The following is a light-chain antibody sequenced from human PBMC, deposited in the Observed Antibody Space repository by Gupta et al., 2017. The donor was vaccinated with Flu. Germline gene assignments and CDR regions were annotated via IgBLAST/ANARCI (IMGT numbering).Light chain of an antibody. CDR2: GAS. J-gene: IGKJ5*01. CDR3: QQYGSSLIT. Sequence: VLSQSPGSLSLSPGERATLSCRASQSVSSSYVAWYEEKPGQAPRLLIDGASSRATGIPDRFSGSGSGTDFTLTISRLEPEDFAVYYCQQYGSSLITFGQGTRLEIK. CDR1: QSVSSSY. V-gene: IGKV3-20*01.